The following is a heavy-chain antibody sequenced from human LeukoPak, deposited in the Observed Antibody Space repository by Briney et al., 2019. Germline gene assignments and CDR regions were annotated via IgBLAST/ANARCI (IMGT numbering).Heavy chain of an antibody. CDR3: ARDPGRWQQLGYFDY. V-gene: IGHV4-30-4*01. CDR1: GGSISTTDHY. CDR2: IYHSGNT. Sequence: SQTLSLTCTVSGGSISTTDHYWSWIRQPPGKGLEWIGYIYHSGNTYYNPSLKSRVTISVDTSKNQFSLKLSSVTAADTAVYYCARDPGRWQQLGYFDYWGQGTLVTVSS. J-gene: IGHJ4*02. D-gene: IGHD5-24*01.